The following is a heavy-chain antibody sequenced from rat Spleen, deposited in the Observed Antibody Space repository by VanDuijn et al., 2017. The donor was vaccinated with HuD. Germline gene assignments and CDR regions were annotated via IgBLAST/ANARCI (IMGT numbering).Heavy chain of an antibody. D-gene: IGHD4-3*01. CDR3: ARHNSGYGVMDA. J-gene: IGHJ2*01. V-gene: IGHV5-29*01. Sequence: EVQLVESDGGLVQPGRSLKVSCAASGFTFSDYYMTWVRQAPTKGLEWVATISYDGSSTYYRDSVKGRFTISRDNTKSTLYLQMDSLRSEDTATYYCARHNSGYGVMDAWGQGVMVTVSS. CDR2: ISYDGSST. CDR1: GFTFSDYY.